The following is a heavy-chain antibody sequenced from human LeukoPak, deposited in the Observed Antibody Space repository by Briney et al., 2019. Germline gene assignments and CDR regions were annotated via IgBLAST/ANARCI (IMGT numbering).Heavy chain of an antibody. D-gene: IGHD3-22*01. CDR2: ISYDGSNK. Sequence: TGGSLRLSCAASGFTFSSYAMHWVRQAPGKGLEWVAVISYDGSNKYYADSVKGRFTISRDNSKNTLYLQMKSLRAEDTAVYYCARDFSSYYANSAYYVDTWFDYWGQGTLVTVSS. CDR1: GFTFSSYA. J-gene: IGHJ4*02. V-gene: IGHV3-30*04. CDR3: ARDFSSYYANSAYYVDTWFDY.